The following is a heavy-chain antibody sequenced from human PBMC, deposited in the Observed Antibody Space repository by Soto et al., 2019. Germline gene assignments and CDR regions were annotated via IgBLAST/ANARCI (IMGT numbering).Heavy chain of an antibody. CDR2: VYYSGST. CDR3: ASMGYHYGSGSYPLDY. V-gene: IGHV4-61*01. Sequence: SETLSLTCTVSGDSVSSGTYFWSWIRQPPGKGLEWIGYVYYSGSTNYNPTLKSRLTMSVDTSKNQFSLKLSSVTVADSALYYCASMGYHYGSGSYPLDYWGQGTLVTVSS. J-gene: IGHJ4*02. CDR1: GDSVSSGTYF. D-gene: IGHD3-10*01.